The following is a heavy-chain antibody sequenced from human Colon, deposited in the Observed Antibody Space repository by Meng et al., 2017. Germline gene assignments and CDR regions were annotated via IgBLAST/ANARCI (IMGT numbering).Heavy chain of an antibody. Sequence: QAHLQESGPGPVKPAGTLAPSCAGSRASIRSSNLWSWVRQPPGKGLEWIGEISQSGTTYYNPSLKSRVTITGDWSKNQFSLNLNSVTAADTALYYCVRQGMTSYSWGYWGQGTLVTVSS. D-gene: IGHD3-9*01. V-gene: IGHV4-4*02. CDR1: RASIRSSNL. CDR3: VRQGMTSYSWGY. CDR2: ISQSGTT. J-gene: IGHJ4*02.